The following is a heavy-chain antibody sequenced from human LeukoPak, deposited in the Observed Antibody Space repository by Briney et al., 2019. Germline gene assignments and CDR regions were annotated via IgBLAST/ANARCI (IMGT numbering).Heavy chain of an antibody. CDR3: ARDPSGYYFRFDY. J-gene: IGHJ4*02. D-gene: IGHD3-22*01. V-gene: IGHV3-21*01. Sequence: GGSLRLSCAASGFTFSSYSMNRVRQAPGKGLEWVSSISSSSSSYIYYADSVKGRFTISRDNAKNSLYPQMNSLRAEDTAVYYCARDPSGYYFRFDYWGQGTLVTVSS. CDR1: GFTFSSYS. CDR2: ISSSSSSYI.